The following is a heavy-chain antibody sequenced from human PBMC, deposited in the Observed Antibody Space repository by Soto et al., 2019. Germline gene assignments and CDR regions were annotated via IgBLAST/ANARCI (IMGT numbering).Heavy chain of an antibody. J-gene: IGHJ4*02. CDR3: ARDLDLYGDSCFDY. Sequence: QVQLGESGGGVVQPGRSLRLSCAASGFSFRSYGMHWVRQAPGKGLEWVAVVWNDGSNKYYADSVKGRFTISRDNSKNTLYLQMNSRRAEDTAIYYCARDLDLYGDSCFDYWGQGTLVTVSS. D-gene: IGHD4-17*01. CDR2: VWNDGSNK. CDR1: GFSFRSYG. V-gene: IGHV3-33*01.